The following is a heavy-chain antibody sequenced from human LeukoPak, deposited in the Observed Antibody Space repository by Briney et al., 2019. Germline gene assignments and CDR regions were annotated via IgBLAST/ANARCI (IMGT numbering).Heavy chain of an antibody. CDR1: GGSISSSDYF. Sequence: SETLSLNCTASGGSISSSDYFWSWIRQPAGKGLEWIGRINSRGSTNYNPSLKSRVTLSVDTSKNQFSLKLTSVTVADTAVYYCARYRLGWFDPWGQGTLVTVSS. V-gene: IGHV4-61*02. CDR2: INSRGST. D-gene: IGHD6-25*01. J-gene: IGHJ5*02. CDR3: ARYRLGWFDP.